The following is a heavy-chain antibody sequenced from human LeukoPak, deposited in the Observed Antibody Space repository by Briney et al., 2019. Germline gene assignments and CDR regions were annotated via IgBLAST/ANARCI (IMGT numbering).Heavy chain of an antibody. Sequence: GGSLRLSCAASGFTFSSYAMSWVRQAPGKGLEWVSAISGSGGSTYYEDSVKGRFTISRDNSKNTLYLQMNSLRAEDTAVYYCAVLVVAATPPIDYWGQGTLVTVSS. V-gene: IGHV3-23*01. D-gene: IGHD2-15*01. CDR1: GFTFSSYA. J-gene: IGHJ4*02. CDR3: AVLVVAATPPIDY. CDR2: ISGSGGST.